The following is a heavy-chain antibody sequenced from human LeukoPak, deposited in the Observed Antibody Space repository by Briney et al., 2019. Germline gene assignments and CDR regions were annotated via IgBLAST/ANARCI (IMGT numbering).Heavy chain of an antibody. J-gene: IGHJ4*02. V-gene: IGHV1-69*08. CDR2: IIPLLGTT. CDR3: ASPNQLGILKALDY. CDR1: GATFTGYS. Sequence: ASVKVSCKASGATFTGYSITWVRQAPGQGLEWMGRIIPLLGTTTFAQRFQGRLSITADTSTNTAYLEVSSLRSEDTAVYYCASPNQLGILKALDYWGQGTLVSVSS. D-gene: IGHD7-27*01.